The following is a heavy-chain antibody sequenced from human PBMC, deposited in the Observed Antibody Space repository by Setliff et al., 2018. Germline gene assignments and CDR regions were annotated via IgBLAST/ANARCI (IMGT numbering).Heavy chain of an antibody. CDR2: IHSGTT. Sequence: SETLSLTCTVSGYSISSGYYWGWIRQPPGKGLEWIGSIHSGTTYYNPSLKSRVTISVDTSKNQFSLKLNSVTAADMAVYYCAREQWLDPPGYYYMDVWAKGTTVTVSS. V-gene: IGHV4-38-2*02. D-gene: IGHD6-19*01. J-gene: IGHJ6*03. CDR3: AREQWLDPPGYYYMDV. CDR1: GYSISSGYY.